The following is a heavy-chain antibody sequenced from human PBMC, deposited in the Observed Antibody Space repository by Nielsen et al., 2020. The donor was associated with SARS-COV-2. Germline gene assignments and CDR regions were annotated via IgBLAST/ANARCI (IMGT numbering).Heavy chain of an antibody. J-gene: IGHJ4*02. Sequence: GESLKISCAASGFTFDDYDMSWVRQAPGKGLEWVSGINWNGGSTGYADSVKGRFTISRDNAKNSLYLQMNSLRAEDTALYHCARALDYYDSSGYYYNYFDYWGQGTLVTVSS. CDR2: INWNGGST. CDR1: GFTFDDYD. D-gene: IGHD3-22*01. CDR3: ARALDYYDSSGYYYNYFDY. V-gene: IGHV3-20*01.